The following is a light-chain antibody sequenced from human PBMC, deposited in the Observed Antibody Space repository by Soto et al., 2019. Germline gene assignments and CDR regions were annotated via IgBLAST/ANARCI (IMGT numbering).Light chain of an antibody. CDR2: GAF. CDR1: QSVSSSY. Sequence: EIVLTQSPGTLSLSPGERATLSCRASQSVSSSYLAWYQQKPGQAPRLLIYGAFNRATGIPDRFSGSGSGTDFTLTIRRLEPEDFAVYYCQQYGSSPFGQGTKLEIK. CDR3: QQYGSSP. J-gene: IGKJ2*01. V-gene: IGKV3-20*01.